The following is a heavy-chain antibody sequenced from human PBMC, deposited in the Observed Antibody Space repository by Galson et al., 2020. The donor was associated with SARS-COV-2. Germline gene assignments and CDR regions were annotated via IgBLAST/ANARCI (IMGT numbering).Heavy chain of an antibody. Sequence: SQTLSLTCAIYGDSVSSNSAAWNWIRQSPSRGLEWLGRTYYRSKWSSDYAVSVKSRITINPDTSKNQFSLQLNSVTPEDTAVYYCARSPGITVARTFDYWGQGTLVTVSS. J-gene: IGHJ4*02. V-gene: IGHV6-1*01. CDR2: TYYRSKWSS. CDR3: ARSPGITVARTFDY. D-gene: IGHD6-19*01. CDR1: GDSVSSNSAA.